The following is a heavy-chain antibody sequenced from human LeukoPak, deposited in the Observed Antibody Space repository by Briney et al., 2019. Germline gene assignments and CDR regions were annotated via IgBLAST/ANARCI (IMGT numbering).Heavy chain of an antibody. CDR3: ATDYYDSSGRITPFDY. J-gene: IGHJ4*02. CDR1: GFTFSSYW. D-gene: IGHD3-22*01. V-gene: IGHV3-74*01. CDR2: INSDGSTI. Sequence: RTGGSLRLSCAASGFTFSSYWVHWVRHAPGKGLEWVARINSDGSTINHADSVKGRFTISRDNAKNSLYLQMNSLRAEDTAVYYCATDYYDSSGRITPFDYWGQGTLVTVSS.